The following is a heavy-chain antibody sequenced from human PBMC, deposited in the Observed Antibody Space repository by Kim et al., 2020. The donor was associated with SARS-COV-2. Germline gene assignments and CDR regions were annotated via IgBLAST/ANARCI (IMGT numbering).Heavy chain of an antibody. Sequence: SNTRYSPSFQGQVTISADKSISTAYLQWSSLKASDTAMYYCARLGDGMDVWGQGTTVTVSS. D-gene: IGHD2-15*01. V-gene: IGHV5-51*01. J-gene: IGHJ6*02. CDR2: SNT. CDR3: ARLGDGMDV.